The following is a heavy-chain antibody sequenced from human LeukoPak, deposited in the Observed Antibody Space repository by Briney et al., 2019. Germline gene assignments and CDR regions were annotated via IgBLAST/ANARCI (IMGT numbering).Heavy chain of an antibody. CDR3: ARGWDGYYNPWFDY. D-gene: IGHD3-9*01. Sequence: SETLSLTCAVYGGSFSGYYWSWIRQPPGKGLEWIGEINHSGSTNYDPSLKSRVTISVDTSKNQFSLKLSSVTAADTAVYYCARGWDGYYNPWFDYWGQGTLVTVSS. J-gene: IGHJ4*02. CDR1: GGSFSGYY. CDR2: INHSGST. V-gene: IGHV4-34*01.